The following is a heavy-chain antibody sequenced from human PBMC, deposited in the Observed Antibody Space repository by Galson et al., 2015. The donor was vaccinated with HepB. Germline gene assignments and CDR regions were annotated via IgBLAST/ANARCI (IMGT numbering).Heavy chain of an antibody. V-gene: IGHV1-69*13. CDR1: GGTFSSYA. D-gene: IGHD2-8*01. CDR3: ARASLGYCTNGVCYPFDY. Sequence: SVKVSCKASGGTFSSYAISWVRQAPGQGLEWMGGIIPIFGTANYAQKFQGRVTITADESTSTAYMELSSLRSEDTAVYYCARASLGYCTNGVCYPFDYWGQGTLSPSPQ. CDR2: IIPIFGTA. J-gene: IGHJ4*02.